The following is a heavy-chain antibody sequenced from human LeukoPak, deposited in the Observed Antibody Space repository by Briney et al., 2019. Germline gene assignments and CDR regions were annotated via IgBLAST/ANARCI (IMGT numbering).Heavy chain of an antibody. CDR1: GGSIGSYY. CDR3: ARVVIVATITLFDY. D-gene: IGHD5-12*01. CDR2: IYYSGGT. Sequence: SETLSLTCTVSGGSIGSYYWSWIRQPPGKGLEWIGYIYYSGGTNYNPSLKSRVTISVDTSKNQFSLKLSSVTAADTAVYYCARVVIVATITLFDYWGQGTLVTVSS. J-gene: IGHJ4*02. V-gene: IGHV4-59*08.